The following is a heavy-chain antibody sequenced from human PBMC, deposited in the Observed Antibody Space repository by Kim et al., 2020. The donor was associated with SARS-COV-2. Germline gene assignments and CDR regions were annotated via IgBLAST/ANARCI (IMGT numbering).Heavy chain of an antibody. CDR3: ARDRGRGWLQPDY. D-gene: IGHD5-12*01. V-gene: IGHV3-21*01. CDR1: GFTFSSYS. Sequence: GGSLRLSCAASGFTFSSYSMNWVRQAPGKGLEWVSSISSSSSYIYYADSVKGRFTISRDNAKNSLYLQMNSLRAEDTAVYYCARDRGRGWLQPDYWGQGTLVNASA. J-gene: IGHJ4*02. CDR2: ISSSSSYI.